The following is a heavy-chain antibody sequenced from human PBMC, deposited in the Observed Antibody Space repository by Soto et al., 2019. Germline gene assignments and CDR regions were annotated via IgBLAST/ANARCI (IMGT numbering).Heavy chain of an antibody. CDR2: VIPTLATA. Sequence: QVQLVQSGAEVKKPGSSVKVSCKTSGGPFNNHAINWVRQAPGQGLEWVGLVIPTLATADYAQKFQGRVTMIADEVTNISYVGLSRLGSDDTGVYYCGSDYGVIDDFEIWGPG. CDR1: GGPFNNHA. CDR3: GSDYGVIDDFEI. D-gene: IGHD4-17*01. J-gene: IGHJ3*02. V-gene: IGHV1-69*01.